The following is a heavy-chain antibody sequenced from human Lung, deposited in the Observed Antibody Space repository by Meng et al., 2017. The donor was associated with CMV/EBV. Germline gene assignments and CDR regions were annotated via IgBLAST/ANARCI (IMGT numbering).Heavy chain of an antibody. Sequence: VYGGSFSGYYWSWIRQPQGKGREWIGEINHSGSTNYNPSLKSRVTISVDTSKNQFSLKLSSVTAADTAVYYCARWATANYYYYGMDVWGQGTXVTVSS. J-gene: IGHJ6*02. V-gene: IGHV4-34*01. CDR1: GGSFSGYY. D-gene: IGHD5-24*01. CDR2: INHSGST. CDR3: ARWATANYYYYGMDV.